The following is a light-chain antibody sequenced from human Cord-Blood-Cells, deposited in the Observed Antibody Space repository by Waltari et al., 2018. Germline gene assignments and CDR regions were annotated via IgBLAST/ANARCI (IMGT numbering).Light chain of an antibody. Sequence: EIVLTQSPATLSLSPGERATLFCRASQGVSSYLAWYQQKPGQAPRHLIYDASNRATGSPARFSGSGSGTDFTLTISSLEPEDFAVYDGQQRSNWPPFTFGGGTKVEI. J-gene: IGKJ4*01. CDR3: QQRSNWPPFT. V-gene: IGKV3-11*01. CDR1: QGVSSY. CDR2: DAS.